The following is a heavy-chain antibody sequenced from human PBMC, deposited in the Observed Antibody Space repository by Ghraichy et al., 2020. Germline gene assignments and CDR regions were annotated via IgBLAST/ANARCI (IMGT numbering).Heavy chain of an antibody. CDR2: ISSSSSYI. D-gene: IGHD2-15*01. CDR3: ARVLVVATQKHMDV. CDR1: GFTFSSYS. V-gene: IGHV3-21*01. J-gene: IGHJ6*03. Sequence: GGSLRLSCAASGFTFSSYSMNWVRQAPGKGLEWVSSISSSSSYIYYADSVKGRFTISRDNAKNSLYLQMNSLRAEDTAVYYCARVLVVATQKHMDVWGKGTTVTVSS.